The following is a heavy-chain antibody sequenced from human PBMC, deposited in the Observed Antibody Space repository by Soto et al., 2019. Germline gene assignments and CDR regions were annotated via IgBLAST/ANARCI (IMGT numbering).Heavy chain of an antibody. CDR2: IKQDGSEK. D-gene: IGHD2-2*01. V-gene: IGHV3-7*05. CDR1: GFTFSSYW. Sequence: GGSLRLSCVASGFTFSSYWMSWVRQAPGKGLEWVANIKQDGSEKYYVDSVKGRFTISRDNAKNSLYLQMNSLRAEDTAVYYCAREGGYCSSTSCSDYWGQGTLVTVSS. J-gene: IGHJ4*02. CDR3: AREGGYCSSTSCSDY.